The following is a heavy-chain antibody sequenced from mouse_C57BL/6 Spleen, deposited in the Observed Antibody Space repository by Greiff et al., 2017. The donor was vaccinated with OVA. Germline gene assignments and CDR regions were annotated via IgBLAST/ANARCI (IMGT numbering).Heavy chain of an antibody. V-gene: IGHV1-64*01. CDR3: ARGKLGGGTRDFDY. Sequence: QVQLQQPGAELVKPGASVKLSCKASGYTFTSYWMHWVKQRPGQGLEWIGMIRPNSGSTYYNEKFKSKATLTVDKSSSTANMQLSSLTSEDSAVYYCARGKLGGGTRDFDYWGQGTTLTVSS. J-gene: IGHJ2*01. CDR1: GYTFTSYW. D-gene: IGHD4-1*01. CDR2: IRPNSGST.